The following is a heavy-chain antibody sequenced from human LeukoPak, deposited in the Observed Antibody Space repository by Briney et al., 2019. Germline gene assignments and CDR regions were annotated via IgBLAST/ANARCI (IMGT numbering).Heavy chain of an antibody. CDR1: GFTFSSYE. V-gene: IGHV3-48*03. CDR3: ARGDYYGSGSYYADY. Sequence: PGGSLRLSCAASGFTFSSYEMNWVRQAPGKGLEWVSYISSSGSTIYYADSVKGRFTISRDNAKNSLYLQMNSLRAEDTAVYYCARGDYYGSGSYYADYWGQGTLVTVSS. J-gene: IGHJ4*02. CDR2: ISSSGSTI. D-gene: IGHD3-10*01.